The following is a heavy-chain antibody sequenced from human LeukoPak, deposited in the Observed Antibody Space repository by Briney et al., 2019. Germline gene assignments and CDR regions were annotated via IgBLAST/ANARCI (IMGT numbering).Heavy chain of an antibody. D-gene: IGHD3-22*01. J-gene: IGHJ4*02. Sequence: PGGSLRLSCSASGFTFSSYAMHWVRQAPGKGLEYVSAISSNGGSTYYADSVKGRFTISRDNSKNTLYLQMSGLRAEDTAVYYCVVLSSGYFDYWGQGTLVTVSS. CDR1: GFTFSSYA. CDR2: ISSNGGST. CDR3: VVLSSGYFDY. V-gene: IGHV3-64D*06.